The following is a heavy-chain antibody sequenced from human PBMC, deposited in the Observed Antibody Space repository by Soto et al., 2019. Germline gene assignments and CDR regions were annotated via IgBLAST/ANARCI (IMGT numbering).Heavy chain of an antibody. D-gene: IGHD1-26*01. V-gene: IGHV3-33*01. CDR1: GFTFSSYG. CDR3: ARGDGSGGSYLYD. J-gene: IGHJ3*01. CDR2: IWYDGSNK. Sequence: GGSLRLSCAASGFTFSSYGMHWVRQAPGKGLEWVAVIWYDGSNKYYAGSVKGRFTISRENAKSSLYLQMNSLTAGDTAVYYCARGDGSGGSYLYDWGQGTMVTVSS.